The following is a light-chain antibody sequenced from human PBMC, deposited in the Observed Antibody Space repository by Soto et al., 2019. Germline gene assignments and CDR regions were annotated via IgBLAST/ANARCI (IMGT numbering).Light chain of an antibody. V-gene: IGKV3D-20*02. J-gene: IGKJ4*01. Sequence: IVLTQSPGTLSLSPGERATLSCRASQSVSNNYLAWYQQKPGQAPRLLIYGASSRATGIPDRFSGSGSGTDFTLTISSLEPEDFAVYYCQQRSNWPLLTFGGGTKVDI. CDR1: QSVSNNY. CDR2: GAS. CDR3: QQRSNWPLLT.